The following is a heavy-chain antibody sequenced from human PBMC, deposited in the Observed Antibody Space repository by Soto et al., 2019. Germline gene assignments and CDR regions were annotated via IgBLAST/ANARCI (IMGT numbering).Heavy chain of an antibody. CDR2: INPNSGGT. V-gene: IGHV1-2*04. CDR1: GYTFTGYY. J-gene: IGHJ4*02. D-gene: IGHD3-3*01. CDR3: ARGSITIFGVVIPSFDY. Sequence: XVKVSCKASGYTFTGYYMHWVRHAPGQGLEWMGWINPNSGGTNYAQKFQDWVTMTRDTSISTAYMELSRLRSDDKAVYYCARGSITIFGVVIPSFDYWGQGTLVTVSS.